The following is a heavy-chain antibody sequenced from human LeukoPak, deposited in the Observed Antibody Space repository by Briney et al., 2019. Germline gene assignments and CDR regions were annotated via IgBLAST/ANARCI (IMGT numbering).Heavy chain of an antibody. CDR1: GFTFSSYS. Sequence: GGSLRLSCAASGFTFSSYSMNWVRQTPGKGLEWVSSISSSSSYIYYADSVKGRFTISRDNAKNSLYLQMNSLRAEDTAVYYCARSIAVAGYDYFDYWGQGTLVTVSS. CDR2: ISSSSSYI. CDR3: ARSIAVAGYDYFDY. J-gene: IGHJ4*02. V-gene: IGHV3-21*01. D-gene: IGHD6-19*01.